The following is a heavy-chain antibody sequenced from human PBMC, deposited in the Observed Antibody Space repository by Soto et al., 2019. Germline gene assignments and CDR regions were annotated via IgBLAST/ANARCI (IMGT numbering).Heavy chain of an antibody. D-gene: IGHD5-12*01. CDR1: GYTFTRSG. J-gene: IGHJ6*02. CDR2: ISTYNGDT. V-gene: IGHV1-18*01. CDR3: AREGVAHDYYYGMDV. Sequence: QVQLVQSGAEVKKPGASVKVSCKASGYTFTRSGISWVRQAPGQGLEWMGWISTYNGDTNYAQTFQGRVTMTTDTTTSTVYMELRSLRSADTAVDYCAREGVAHDYYYGMDVWGQGTPVTVSS.